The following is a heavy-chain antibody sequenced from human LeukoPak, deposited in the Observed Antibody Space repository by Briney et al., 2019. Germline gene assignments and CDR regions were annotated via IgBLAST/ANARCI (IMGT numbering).Heavy chain of an antibody. V-gene: IGHV4-39*01. CDR3: ARHVWFCSSTSCRGNAFDI. Sequence: SETLSLTCTVSGGSISSYYWGWIRQPPGKGLEWIGSIYYSGSTYYNPSLKSRVTISVDTSKNQFSLKLSSVTAADTAVYYCARHVWFCSSTSCRGNAFDIWGQGTMVTVSS. CDR2: IYYSGST. J-gene: IGHJ3*02. D-gene: IGHD2-2*01. CDR1: GGSISSYY.